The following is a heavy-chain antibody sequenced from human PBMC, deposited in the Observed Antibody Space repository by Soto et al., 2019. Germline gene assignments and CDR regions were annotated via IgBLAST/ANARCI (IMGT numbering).Heavy chain of an antibody. V-gene: IGHV3-30-3*01. CDR3: ARDYSGYDTLPHDD. Sequence: QVQLVESGGGVVQPGRSLRLSCAASGFTFSSYAMHWVRQAPGKGLEWVAVISYDGSNKYYADSVKGRFTISRDNSKNTLYLQMNSLRAEDTAVYYCARDYSGYDTLPHDDWGQGTLVTVSS. CDR2: ISYDGSNK. CDR1: GFTFSSYA. D-gene: IGHD5-12*01. J-gene: IGHJ4*02.